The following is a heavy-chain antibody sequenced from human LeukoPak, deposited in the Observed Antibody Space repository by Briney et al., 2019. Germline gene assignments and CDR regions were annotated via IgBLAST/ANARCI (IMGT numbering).Heavy chain of an antibody. V-gene: IGHV1-69*06. CDR3: AVPAYYYDSSGYLTASFDY. J-gene: IGHJ4*02. CDR2: IIPIFGTA. D-gene: IGHD3-22*01. CDR1: GGTFSSYA. Sequence: ASVKVSCKASGGTFSSYAISWVRQAPGQGLEWMGGIIPIFGTANYAQKFQGRVTITADKSTSTAYMELSSLRSEDTAVYYCAVPAYYYDSSGYLTASFDYWGQGTLVTVSS.